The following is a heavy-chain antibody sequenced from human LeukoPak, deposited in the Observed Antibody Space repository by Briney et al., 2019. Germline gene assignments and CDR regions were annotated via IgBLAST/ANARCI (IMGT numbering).Heavy chain of an antibody. V-gene: IGHV3-21*01. CDR1: GFTFSTYN. CDR2: ISNTKNEM. J-gene: IGHJ4*02. CDR3: AREGRSTSVWCSGGSCYDFDY. Sequence: GGSLRLSCAASGFTFSTYNMNWVRQPPGKGLEWVSSISNTKNEMYYADSVKGRFTIPRNNAKNSLYLQMNSLRAEDTAVYYCAREGRSTSVWCSGGSCYDFDYWGQGVLVTVPS. D-gene: IGHD2-15*01.